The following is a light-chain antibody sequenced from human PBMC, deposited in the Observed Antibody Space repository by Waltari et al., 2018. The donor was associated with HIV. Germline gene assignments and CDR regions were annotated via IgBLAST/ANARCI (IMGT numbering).Light chain of an antibody. CDR1: QDISTW. J-gene: IGKJ1*01. CDR3: QQTNTFPWT. V-gene: IGKV1D-12*01. Sequence: DIQMTQSPSSVSASVGDRVTITCRASQDISTWLAWYQQKPGKDPNLLISGSSYLESGVPSRFSGSESGTTFTLTINSLQTEDFATYFCQQTNTFPWTFGQGTRVDIK. CDR2: GSS.